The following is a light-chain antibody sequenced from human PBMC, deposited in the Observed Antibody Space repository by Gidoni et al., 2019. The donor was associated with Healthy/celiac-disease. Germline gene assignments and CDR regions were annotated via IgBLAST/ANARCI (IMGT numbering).Light chain of an antibody. CDR2: GAS. CDR1: VSSSY. J-gene: IGKJ3*01. CDR3: QQYGSSPPFT. Sequence: VSSSYLAWYQQKPGQAPRLLIYGASSRATGIPDFTLTISRLEPEDFAVYYCQQYGSSPPFTFGPGTKVDIK. V-gene: IGKV3-20*01.